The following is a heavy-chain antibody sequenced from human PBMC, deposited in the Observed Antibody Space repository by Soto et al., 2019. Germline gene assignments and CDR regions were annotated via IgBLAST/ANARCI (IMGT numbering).Heavy chain of an antibody. Sequence: EVQLLESGGGLVQPGGSLRLSCAASGFTFSSYAMSWVRQAPGKGLEWVSGIVGSGASTYYADSVKGRFTISRDNSKNTLFLQMTRLGAEDTAVYYCAQDLRFSGWFGLYYVDYWGQGTLVTVSS. V-gene: IGHV3-23*01. J-gene: IGHJ4*02. CDR2: IVGSGAST. CDR3: AQDLRFSGWFGLYYVDY. D-gene: IGHD6-19*01. CDR1: GFTFSSYA.